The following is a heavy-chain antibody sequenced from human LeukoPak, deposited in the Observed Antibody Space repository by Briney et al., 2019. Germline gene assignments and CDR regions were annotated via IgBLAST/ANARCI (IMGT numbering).Heavy chain of an antibody. CDR3: AAIRGITGTGGDS. CDR1: GYTFTGYY. CDR2: INPSGGST. Sequence: GASVKVSCKASGYTFTGYYMHWVRQAPGQGLEWMGIINPSGGSTSYAQKFQGRVTMTRDTSTSTVYMELSSLRSEDTAVYYCAAIRGITGTGGDSWGQGTLVTVSS. V-gene: IGHV1-46*01. D-gene: IGHD1-20*01. J-gene: IGHJ4*02.